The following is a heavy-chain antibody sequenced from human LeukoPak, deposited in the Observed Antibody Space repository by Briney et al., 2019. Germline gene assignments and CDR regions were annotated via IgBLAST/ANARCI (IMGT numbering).Heavy chain of an antibody. V-gene: IGHV4-39*01. Sequence: KPGGSLRLSCAASGFTFSSYWMSWVRQAPGKGLEWTGSIFYSGNTHYNPSLKSRVTISVDTSKNQFSLKLSSVTASDTAMYYCARLGYCDSSSCYLHYHYYMDVWGKGTTVTVSS. J-gene: IGHJ6*03. CDR2: IFYSGNT. CDR3: ARLGYCDSSSCYLHYHYYMDV. CDR1: GFTFSSYW. D-gene: IGHD2-2*01.